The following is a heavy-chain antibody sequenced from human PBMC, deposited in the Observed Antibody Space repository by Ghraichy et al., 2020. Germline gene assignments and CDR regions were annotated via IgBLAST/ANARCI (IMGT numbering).Heavy chain of an antibody. CDR3: AREWRGAYGDIHWDY. V-gene: IGHV4-38-2*02. J-gene: IGHJ4*02. D-gene: IGHD4-17*01. CDR1: GYSISSGYY. CDR2: IYHSGST. Sequence: SQTLSLTCAVSGYSISSGYYWGWIRQPPGKGLEWIGSIYHSGSTYYNPSLKSRVTISVDTSKNQFSLKLSSVTAADTAVYYCAREWRGAYGDIHWDYWGQGTLVTVSS.